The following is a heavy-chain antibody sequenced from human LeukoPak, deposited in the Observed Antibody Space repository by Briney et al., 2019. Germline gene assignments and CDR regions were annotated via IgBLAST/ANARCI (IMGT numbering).Heavy chain of an antibody. V-gene: IGHV3-23*01. CDR3: ARIWFGEYNWFDP. Sequence: GGSLRLSCVASEFTFSDYSMNWVRQAPGKGLEWVSAISGSGGSTYYADSVKGRFTISRDNSKNTLYLQMNSLRAEDTAVYYCARIWFGEYNWFDPWGQGTLVTVSS. CDR2: ISGSGGST. D-gene: IGHD3-10*01. J-gene: IGHJ5*02. CDR1: EFTFSDYS.